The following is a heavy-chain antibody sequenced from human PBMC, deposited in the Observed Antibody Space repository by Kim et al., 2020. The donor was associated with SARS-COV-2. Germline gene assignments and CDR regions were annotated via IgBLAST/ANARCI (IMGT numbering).Heavy chain of an antibody. CDR2: ISGSGGST. CDR3: AKVRVPADIAYYYYGMDV. CDR1: GFTFSRYA. D-gene: IGHD2-2*02. J-gene: IGHJ6*02. V-gene: IGHV3-23*01. Sequence: GGSLRLSCAASGFTFSRYAMSWVRQAPGKGLEWVSAISGSGGSTYYADSVKGRFTISRDNSKNTLYLQMNSLRAEDTAVYYCAKVRVPADIAYYYYGMDVWGQGTTVTVSS.